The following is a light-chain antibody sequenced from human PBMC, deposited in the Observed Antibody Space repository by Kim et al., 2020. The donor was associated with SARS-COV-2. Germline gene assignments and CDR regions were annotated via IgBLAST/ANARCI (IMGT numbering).Light chain of an antibody. CDR3: QKYNSAPPIT. Sequence: AVGDRVTITCRASQGISNDLAWYQQKPGKVPKLLIYAASTLQSGVPSRFSGSGSGTDFTLTISSLQPEDVATYYCQKYNSAPPITVGQGTRLEIK. CDR1: QGISND. V-gene: IGKV1-27*01. J-gene: IGKJ5*01. CDR2: AAS.